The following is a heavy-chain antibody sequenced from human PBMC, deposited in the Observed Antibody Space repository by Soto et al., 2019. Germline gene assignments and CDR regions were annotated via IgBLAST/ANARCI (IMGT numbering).Heavy chain of an antibody. CDR3: ARGDGDTLDY. CDR1: GYTFINYG. Sequence: QVQLVQSGGEVKKPGASVKVSCKASGYTFINYGITWVRQAPGQGLEWLARINAYIAKTDNAQKVQGRVTMTADTSTSTAYLELRSLTFDDTAVYYCARGDGDTLDYWGQGTVVTVSS. D-gene: IGHD2-21*02. J-gene: IGHJ4*02. CDR2: INAYIAKT. V-gene: IGHV1-18*01.